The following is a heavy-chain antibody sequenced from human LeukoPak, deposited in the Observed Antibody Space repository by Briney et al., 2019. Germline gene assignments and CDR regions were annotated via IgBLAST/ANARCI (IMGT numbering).Heavy chain of an antibody. CDR1: GDSVSNYY. J-gene: IGHJ4*02. Sequence: SETLSLTCSVSGDSVSNYYWSWIRQPPGKGQEWIGYVYYTGSTNYNPSLKSRVTMFEDKSKNQFSLRLYSVTVADTAVYYCARHFAYSSSSYFDYWGQGSLVTVSS. V-gene: IGHV4-59*08. D-gene: IGHD6-6*01. CDR2: VYYTGST. CDR3: ARHFAYSSSSYFDY.